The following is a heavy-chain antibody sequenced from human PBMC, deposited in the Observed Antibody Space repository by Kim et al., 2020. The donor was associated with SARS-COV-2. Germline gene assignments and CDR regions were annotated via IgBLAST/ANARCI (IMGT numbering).Heavy chain of an antibody. V-gene: IGHV1-8*01. CDR3: ATLEVVGVRGVIGPYYYYGMDV. CDR1: GYTFTSYD. CDR2: MNPNSGNT. Sequence: ASVKVSCKASGYTFTSYDINWVRQATGQGLEWMGWMNPNSGNTGYAQKFQGRVTMTRNTSISTAYMELSSLRSEDTAVYYCATLEVVGVRGVIGPYYYYGMDVWGQGTTVTVSS. D-gene: IGHD3-10*01. J-gene: IGHJ6*02.